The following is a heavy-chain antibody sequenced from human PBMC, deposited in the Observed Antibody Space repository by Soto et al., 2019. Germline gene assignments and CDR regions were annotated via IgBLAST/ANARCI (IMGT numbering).Heavy chain of an antibody. CDR1: GFTFSSYS. CDR3: AGAPYYYDNNGYYR. CDR2: ISSSSSTI. V-gene: IGHV3-48*02. J-gene: IGHJ4*02. Sequence: EVQLVESGGGLVQPGGSLRLSCAASGFTFSSYSMNWVRQAPGKGLEWVSYISSSSSTIYYADSVKGRFTISRDNAKNSLYLQMNSLRDKDTAVYYCAGAPYYYDNNGYYRWGQGTLVTVSS. D-gene: IGHD3-22*01.